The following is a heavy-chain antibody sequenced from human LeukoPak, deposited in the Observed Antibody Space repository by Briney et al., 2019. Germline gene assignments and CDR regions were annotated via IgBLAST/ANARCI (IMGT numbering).Heavy chain of an antibody. CDR1: GFTFSSYA. CDR2: ISGSGGST. J-gene: IGHJ4*02. D-gene: IGHD6-13*01. Sequence: GGSLGLSCAASGFTFSSYAMSWVRQAPGKGLEWVSAISGSGGSTYYADSVKGRFTISRDNSKNTLYLQMNSLRAEDTAVHYCARRDSSSWSFDYWGQGTLVTVSS. V-gene: IGHV3-23*01. CDR3: ARRDSSSWSFDY.